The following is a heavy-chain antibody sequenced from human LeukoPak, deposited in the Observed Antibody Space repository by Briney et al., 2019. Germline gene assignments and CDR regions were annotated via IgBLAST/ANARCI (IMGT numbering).Heavy chain of an antibody. CDR3: ATLPRLEWELRDY. D-gene: IGHD1-26*01. CDR1: GGTFSSYA. CDR2: IIPIFGTA. Sequence: ASVKVSCKASGGTFSSYAISWVRQAPGQGLEWMGGIIPIFGTANYAQKFQGRVTITTDESTSTAYMELSSLRSEDTAVYYCATLPRLEWELRDYWGQGTLVTVSS. V-gene: IGHV1-69*05. J-gene: IGHJ4*02.